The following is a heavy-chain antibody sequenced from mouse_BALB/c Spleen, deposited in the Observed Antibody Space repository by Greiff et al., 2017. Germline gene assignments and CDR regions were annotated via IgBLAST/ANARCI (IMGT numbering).Heavy chain of an antibody. CDR3: ARSTMITGYFDY. CDR2: ISSGGST. CDR1: GFTFSSYA. Sequence: DVKLVESGGGLVKPGGSLKLSCAASGFTFSSYAMSWVRQTPEKRLEWVASISSGGSTYYPDSVKGRFTISRDNARNILYLQMSSLRSEDTAMYYCARSTMITGYFDYWGQGTTLTVSS. V-gene: IGHV5-6-5*01. J-gene: IGHJ2*01. D-gene: IGHD2-4*01.